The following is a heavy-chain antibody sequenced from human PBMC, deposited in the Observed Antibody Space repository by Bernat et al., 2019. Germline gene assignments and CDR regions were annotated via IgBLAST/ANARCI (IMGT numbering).Heavy chain of an antibody. D-gene: IGHD1-1*01. CDR2: ISYDGSNK. CDR1: GFIFSAYG. Sequence: QVQLVESGGGVDQPGRSLRLSCAVSGFIFSAYGMHWVRQAPGKGLEGVADISYDGSNKDYVDSVKCRFTTYRDNSKNTLYLQVNSLRAEDTAVYYCARGGGGTTYFQHWGQGTLATVSS. V-gene: IGHV3-30*03. J-gene: IGHJ1*01. CDR3: ARGGGGTTYFQH.